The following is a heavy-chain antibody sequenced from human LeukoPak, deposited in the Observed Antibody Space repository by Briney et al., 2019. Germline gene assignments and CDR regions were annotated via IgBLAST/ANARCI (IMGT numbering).Heavy chain of an antibody. CDR1: GGSFSGYY. V-gene: IGHV4-34*01. J-gene: IGHJ3*02. D-gene: IGHD1-26*01. CDR3: ARPGRFHDAFDI. Sequence: NPSETLSLTCAVYGGSFSGYYWSWIRKPPGKGLEWIGEINHSGSTKYNPSLKSRVTISVDTSKNQFSLKLSSVTAADTAVFYCARPGRFHDAFDIWGQGTLVTVSS. CDR2: INHSGST.